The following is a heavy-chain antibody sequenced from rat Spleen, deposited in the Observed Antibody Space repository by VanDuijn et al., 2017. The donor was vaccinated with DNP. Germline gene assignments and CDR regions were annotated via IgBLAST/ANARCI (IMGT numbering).Heavy chain of an antibody. CDR1: GFSLTSYG. V-gene: IGHV2S8*01. J-gene: IGHJ2*01. Sequence: QVQLKESGPGLVQPSQTLSLTCTVSGFSLTSYGVSWVRQPPGKGLEWIATISSGGSTYYNSALKSRLSISRDTSKSQVFLKMNSLQTEDTAMYFCARWEGINAYWGQGVMVTVSS. D-gene: IGHD1-11*01. CDR3: ARWEGINAY. CDR2: ISSGGST.